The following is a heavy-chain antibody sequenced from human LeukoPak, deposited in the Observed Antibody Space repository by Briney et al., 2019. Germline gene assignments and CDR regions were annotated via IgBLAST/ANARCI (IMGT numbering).Heavy chain of an antibody. CDR3: ARVSSSGWDYYYYYYMDV. D-gene: IGHD6-19*01. J-gene: IGHJ6*03. V-gene: IGHV3-7*01. CDR1: GFTFSSYS. CDR2: IKRDGSEK. Sequence: GGSLRLSCAASGFTFSSYSMSWVRQAPGKGLEWVANIKRDGSEKYYVDSVKGRFTISRDNAKNSLYLQMNSLRADDTAVYYCARVSSSGWDYYYYYYMDVWGKGTTVTVSS.